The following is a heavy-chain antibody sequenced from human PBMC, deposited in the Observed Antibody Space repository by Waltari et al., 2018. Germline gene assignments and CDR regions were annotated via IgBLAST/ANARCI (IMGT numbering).Heavy chain of an antibody. J-gene: IGHJ4*02. CDR3: ATFVSGSFTFPDY. CDR2: FSPSWAGT. D-gene: IGHD3-16*01. Sequence: QFQLVQSGAEVKKPGASVKVSCEASGFTFSNYYVHWVRQAPGQGLEWLALFSPSWAGTRYAEKFQGRVTLTRVTSTSTVYMDLSSLRSEDTAVYYCATFVSGSFTFPDYWGQGTLVTVSS. V-gene: IGHV1-46*03. CDR1: GFTFSNYY.